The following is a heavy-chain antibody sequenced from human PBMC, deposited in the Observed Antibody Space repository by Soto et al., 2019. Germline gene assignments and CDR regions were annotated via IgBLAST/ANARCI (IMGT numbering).Heavy chain of an antibody. V-gene: IGHV3-23*01. CDR2: ISGGGTST. CDR3: AKDRQDYSETPYGMGV. D-gene: IGHD4-4*01. J-gene: IGHJ6*02. Sequence: EVQLLESGGGLVQPGGSLRVSCAASGFTFSTYVMSWVRQAPGKGLEWVSGISGGGTSTKYADSVKGRFTISRDNSKNTVYLQMNTLGADDTAVYYCAKDRQDYSETPYGMGVWGQGTTVTVSS. CDR1: GFTFSTYV.